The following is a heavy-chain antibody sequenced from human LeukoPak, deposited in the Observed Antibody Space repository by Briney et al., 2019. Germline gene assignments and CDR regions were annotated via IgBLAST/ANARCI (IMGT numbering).Heavy chain of an antibody. D-gene: IGHD1-26*01. CDR2: IWYDGSNK. V-gene: IGHV3-33*01. CDR1: GLTFSSYG. Sequence: GGSLRLSCAASGLTFSSYGMHWVRQAPGKGLEWVAVIWYDGSNKYYADSVKGRFTISRDNSKNTLYLQMNSLRAEDTAVYYCARSSGSYYAGFDYWGRGTLVTVSS. J-gene: IGHJ4*02. CDR3: ARSSGSYYAGFDY.